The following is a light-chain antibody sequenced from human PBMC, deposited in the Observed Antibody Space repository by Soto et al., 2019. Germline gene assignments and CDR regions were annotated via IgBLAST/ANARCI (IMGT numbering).Light chain of an antibody. CDR2: DVN. CDR1: TSDVGGYNY. J-gene: IGLJ1*01. CDR3: SSYAGSSNV. Sequence: QSALTQPRSVSGSPGQSVTISCTGTTSDVGGYNYVSWYQHHPGKAPKLMIYDVNKRPSGVPDRFSGSKSGNTASLTISGLQAEDESDYYCSSYAGSSNVFGTGTKVTVL. V-gene: IGLV2-11*01.